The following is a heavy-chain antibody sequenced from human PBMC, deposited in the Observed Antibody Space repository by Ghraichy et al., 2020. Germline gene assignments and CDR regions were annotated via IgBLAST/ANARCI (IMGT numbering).Heavy chain of an antibody. J-gene: IGHJ4*02. CDR1: GYTFTSYY. CDR2: INPSGGST. Sequence: ASVKVSCKASGYTFTSYYMHWVRQAPGQGLEWMGIINPSGGSTSYAQKFQGRVTMTRDTSTSTVYMELSSLRSEDTAVYYCAREPRPSYYYDSSGYYYYWGQGTLVTVSS. CDR3: AREPRPSYYYDSSGYYYY. D-gene: IGHD3-22*01. V-gene: IGHV1-46*01.